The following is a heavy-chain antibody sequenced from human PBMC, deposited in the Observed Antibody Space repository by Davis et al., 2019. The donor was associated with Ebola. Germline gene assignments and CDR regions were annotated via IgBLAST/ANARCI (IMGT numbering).Heavy chain of an antibody. D-gene: IGHD6-13*01. CDR2: INAGNGNT. J-gene: IGHJ6*02. V-gene: IGHV1-3*01. CDR1: GFTLTKYA. CDR3: ARVGIWSYYYGMDV. Sequence: ASVKVSCKASGFTLTKYAIHWVRQAPGQRLEWMGWINAGNGNTTYSQKFQGRVTITRDTSASTAYMELSSLRSEDTAVYYCARVGIWSYYYGMDVWGQGTTVTVSS.